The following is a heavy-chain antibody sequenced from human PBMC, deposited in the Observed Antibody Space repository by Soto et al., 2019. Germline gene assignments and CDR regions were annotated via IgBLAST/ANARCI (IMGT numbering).Heavy chain of an antibody. CDR3: AGGRILGVGSSAYYGMDV. V-gene: IGHV1-69*01. Sequence: QVHLLLQSGAEVKKPWSSVKVSCKSSGGTHSNSAISWVRQAPGQGLEWMGGIIPIFGLVKYAQNFQGKVKITADEATNTAYMGLSGLRPEETAVYYFAGGRILGVGSSAYYGMDVWGQGTTVTVSS. D-gene: IGHD2-15*01. CDR1: GGTHSNSA. CDR2: IIPIFGLV. J-gene: IGHJ6*01.